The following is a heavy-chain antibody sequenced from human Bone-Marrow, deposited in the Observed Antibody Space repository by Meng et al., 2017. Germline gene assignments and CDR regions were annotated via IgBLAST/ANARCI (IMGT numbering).Heavy chain of an antibody. CDR2: IKSKTDGETP. Sequence: QWLGFVGAFVRLWVTLTPSCGASGCSFSNAWMIWDRQAPGRGREWVARIKSKTDGETPDYDAPVKGRFTISRDDSKNTLYLQMHSLKTEDTAVYYCNWNDFGDYWGQGALVTVSS. CDR1: GCSFSNAW. D-gene: IGHD1-1*01. CDR3: NWNDFGDY. J-gene: IGHJ4*02. V-gene: IGHV3-15*02.